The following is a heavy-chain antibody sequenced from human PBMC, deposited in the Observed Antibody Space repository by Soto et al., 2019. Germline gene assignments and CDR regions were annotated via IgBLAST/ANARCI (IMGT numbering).Heavy chain of an antibody. V-gene: IGHV1-69*13. CDR1: GGTFSSYA. CDR3: ARSLWFGAPFDY. J-gene: IGHJ4*02. D-gene: IGHD3-10*01. Sequence: SVKVSCKASGGTFSSYAISWVRQAPGQGLEWMGGIIPIFGTANYAQKFQGRVTITADESTSTAYMELSSLRSEDTAVYYCARSLWFGAPFDYWGQGTLVTVSS. CDR2: IIPIFGTA.